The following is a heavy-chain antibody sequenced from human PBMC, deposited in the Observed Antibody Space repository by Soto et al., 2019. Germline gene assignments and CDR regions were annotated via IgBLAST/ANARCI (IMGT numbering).Heavy chain of an antibody. CDR2: IIPIFGTA. CDR1: GGTFSSYA. Sequence: RASVKVSCKASGGTFSSYAISWVRQAPGQGLEWMGGIIPIFGTANYAQKFQGRVTITADESTSTAYMELSSLRSEDTAVYYCARPLSSGYRNFDYWGQGTLVTVSS. CDR3: ARPLSSGYRNFDY. V-gene: IGHV1-69*13. J-gene: IGHJ4*02. D-gene: IGHD3-22*01.